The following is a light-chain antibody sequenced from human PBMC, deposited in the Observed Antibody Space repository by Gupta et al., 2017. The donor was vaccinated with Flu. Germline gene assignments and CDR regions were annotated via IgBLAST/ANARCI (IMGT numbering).Light chain of an antibody. J-gene: IGKJ4*01. CDR2: GAS. CDR1: HGISSH. Sequence: ERVTLSCRASHGISSHLAWYQQKPGQAPRLLIYGASNRATGIPARFSGSGSGTEFTLTISGLQSVDFAIYYCQQYNNWPPLTFGGGTKVEIK. V-gene: IGKV3-15*01. CDR3: QQYNNWPPLT.